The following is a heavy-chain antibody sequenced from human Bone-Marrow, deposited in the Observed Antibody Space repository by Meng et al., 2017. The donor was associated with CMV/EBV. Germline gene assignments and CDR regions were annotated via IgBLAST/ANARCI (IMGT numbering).Heavy chain of an antibody. Sequence: GESLKISCAASGFTFSSYWMHWVRQAPGKGLVWVSRINSDGSSTSYADSVKGRFTISRDNAKNTLYLQMNSLRAEDTAVYYCARDVVVGATRDLDYWGQGTLVTVSS. J-gene: IGHJ4*02. CDR2: INSDGSST. CDR1: GFTFSSYW. V-gene: IGHV3-74*01. D-gene: IGHD1-26*01. CDR3: ARDVVVGATRDLDY.